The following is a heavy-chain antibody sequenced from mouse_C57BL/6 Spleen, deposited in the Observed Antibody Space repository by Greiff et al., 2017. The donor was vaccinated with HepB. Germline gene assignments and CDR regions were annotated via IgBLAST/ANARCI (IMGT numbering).Heavy chain of an antibody. CDR2: SRNKANDYTT. V-gene: IGHV7-1*01. D-gene: IGHD4-1*01. CDR3: ARDLTGTGFAY. J-gene: IGHJ3*01. Sequence: DVMLVESGGGLVQSGRSLRLSCATSGFTFSDFYMEWVRQAPGKGLEWIAASRNKANDYTTEYSASVKGRFIVSRDTSQSILYLQMNALRAEDTAIYYCARDLTGTGFAYWGQGTLVTVSA. CDR1: GFTFSDFY.